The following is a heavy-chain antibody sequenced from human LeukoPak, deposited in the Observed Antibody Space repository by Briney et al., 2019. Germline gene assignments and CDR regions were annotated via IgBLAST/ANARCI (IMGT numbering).Heavy chain of an antibody. V-gene: IGHV3-30*04. J-gene: IGHJ4*02. CDR1: GFTFSNYA. CDR2: ISYNGSNQ. D-gene: IGHD5-24*01. Sequence: GGSLRLSCAASGFTFSNYAMHWVRQGPGKGLEWVAVISYNGSNQYYADSVKGRFIISRDNFKNTLYLQMNSLRAEDTAVYYCARPVEMTTRGHYWGQGTLVTVSS. CDR3: ARPVEMTTRGHY.